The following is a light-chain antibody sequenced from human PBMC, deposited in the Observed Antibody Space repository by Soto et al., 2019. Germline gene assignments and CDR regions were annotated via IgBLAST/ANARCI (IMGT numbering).Light chain of an antibody. CDR3: QQHDDYSHAT. Sequence: DVQMTQSPSTLSASVGDRVTLSCRTSQDIGNFLAWYQHKPGKAPKLLIYDASTLQTGVPSRFRASGFGTEFTLTISGLQPDDIATYYCQQHDDYSHATFGQGTKVEIK. V-gene: IGKV1-5*01. CDR2: DAS. CDR1: QDIGNF. J-gene: IGKJ2*01.